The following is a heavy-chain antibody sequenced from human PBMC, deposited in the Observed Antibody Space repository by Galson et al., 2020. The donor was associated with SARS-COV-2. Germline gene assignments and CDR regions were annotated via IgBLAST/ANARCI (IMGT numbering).Heavy chain of an antibody. CDR3: ARGSGYCSSTSCYTKYYFDY. CDR1: GFTFSSYE. D-gene: IGHD2-2*02. CDR2: ISSSGSTI. Sequence: LSLTCAASGFTFSSYEMNWVRQAPGKGLEWVSYISSSGSTIYYADSVKGRFTISRDNAKNSLYLQMNSLRAEDTAVYYCARGSGYCSSTSCYTKYYFDYWGQGTLVTVSS. J-gene: IGHJ4*02. V-gene: IGHV3-48*03.